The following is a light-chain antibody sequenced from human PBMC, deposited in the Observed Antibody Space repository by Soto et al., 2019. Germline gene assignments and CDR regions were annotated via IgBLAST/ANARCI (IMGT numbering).Light chain of an antibody. CDR2: DVT. CDR1: SSDVGAYNY. V-gene: IGLV2-14*03. Sequence: QSVLTQPASVSGSPGQSITISCTGTSSDVGAYNYVSWYQQYPGKAPKLMIYDVTNRPSGVSNRFSGSKSGNTASLTISGLQAEDEADYYCSSYTTSGTRVFGTGTKVTVL. J-gene: IGLJ1*01. CDR3: SSYTTSGTRV.